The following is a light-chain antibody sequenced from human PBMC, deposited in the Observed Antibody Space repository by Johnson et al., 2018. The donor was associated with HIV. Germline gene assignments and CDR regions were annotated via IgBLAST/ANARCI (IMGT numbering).Light chain of an antibody. CDR3: GTWDSSLGKV. J-gene: IGLJ1*01. CDR1: SSNIVNIY. V-gene: IGLV1-51*01. Sequence: QSVLTQPPSVSAAPGQKVTISCSASSSNIVNIYISWYQHLPGTATKLLIYDNNKRPSGIPDRFSGSKSGTSATLAITGLQTGDEADYYCGTWDSSLGKVFGTGTKVTVL. CDR2: DNN.